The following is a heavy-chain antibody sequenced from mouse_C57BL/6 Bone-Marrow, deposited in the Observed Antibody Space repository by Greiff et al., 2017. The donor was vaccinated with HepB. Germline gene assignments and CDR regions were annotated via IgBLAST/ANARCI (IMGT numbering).Heavy chain of an antibody. J-gene: IGHJ2*01. D-gene: IGHD4-1*01. CDR1: GYTFTSYG. CDR2: IYPRSGNT. V-gene: IGHV1-81*01. CDR3: AREEGNWDVGNFDY. Sequence: QVQLQQSGAELARPGASVKLSCKASGYTFTSYGISWVKQRTGQGLEWIGEIYPRSGNTYYNEKFKGKATLTADKSSSTEYMELRSLTSEDSAVYFCAREEGNWDVGNFDYWGQGTTLTVSS.